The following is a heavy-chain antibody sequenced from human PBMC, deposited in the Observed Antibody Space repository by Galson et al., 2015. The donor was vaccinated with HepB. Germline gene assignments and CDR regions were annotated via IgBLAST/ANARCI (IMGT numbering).Heavy chain of an antibody. CDR1: GGTFSSYA. Sequence: SVKVSCKASGGTFSSYAISWVRQAPGQGLEWMGGIIPIFGTANYAQKFQGRVTITADESTRTAYMELSSLRSEDTAVYYCARDRRVGYCSSTSCRPDAFDIWGQGTMVTVSS. CDR3: ARDRRVGYCSSTSCRPDAFDI. J-gene: IGHJ3*02. D-gene: IGHD2-2*01. CDR2: IIPIFGTA. V-gene: IGHV1-69*13.